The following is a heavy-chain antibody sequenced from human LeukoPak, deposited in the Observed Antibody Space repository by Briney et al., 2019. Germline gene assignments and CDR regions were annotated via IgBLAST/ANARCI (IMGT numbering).Heavy chain of an antibody. CDR3: AKGQPRYPGYFDY. J-gene: IGHJ4*02. CDR2: ISWNSGSI. V-gene: IGHV3-9*01. Sequence: HPGRSLRLSCAASGFTFDDYAMHWVRQAPGKGLEWVSGISWNSGSIAYADSVKGRFTISRDNAKNSLYLQMNSLRAEDTALYYCAKGQPRYPGYFDYWGQGTLVTVSS. CDR1: GFTFDDYA. D-gene: IGHD1-1*01.